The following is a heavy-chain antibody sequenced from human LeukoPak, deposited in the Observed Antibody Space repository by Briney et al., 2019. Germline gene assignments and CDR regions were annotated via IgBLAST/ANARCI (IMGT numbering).Heavy chain of an antibody. V-gene: IGHV3-23*01. CDR2: ISGSGAST. CDR1: GFTFSKYA. CDR3: AKRGGGVSNFDY. Sequence: TGGSLRLSCAASGFTFSKYAMTWVRQAPGKGLEWVSGISGSGASTYYADSVEGRFTVSRDNFNNTLYLQMNRLRAEDTAVYYCAKRGGGVSNFDYWGQGTLVTVSS. J-gene: IGHJ4*02. D-gene: IGHD3-16*01.